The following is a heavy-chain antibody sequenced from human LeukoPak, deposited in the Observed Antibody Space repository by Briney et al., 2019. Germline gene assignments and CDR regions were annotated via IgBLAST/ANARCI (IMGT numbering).Heavy chain of an antibody. V-gene: IGHV3-48*01. CDR1: GFTFSSYS. CDR2: ISTSTTTI. D-gene: IGHD1-26*01. CDR3: ASWVEGALDN. Sequence: PGGSLRLSCEASGFTFSSYSMNWVRQAPGKGLEWISYISTSTTTIYYANSVKGRFTISRDNAKKSLYLQMNSLRVEDTGVYYCASWVEGALDNCGQGTLVTVSS. J-gene: IGHJ4*02.